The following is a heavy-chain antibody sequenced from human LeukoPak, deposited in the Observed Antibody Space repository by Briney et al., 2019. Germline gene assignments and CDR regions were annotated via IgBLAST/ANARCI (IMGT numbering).Heavy chain of an antibody. J-gene: IGHJ5*02. V-gene: IGHV3-73*01. Sequence: GGSLRLSCAASGFTFSGSTMHWVRQASGKGLEWVGRIRSQANSYATAYAASMKGRFTISRDDSKNTAYLQMNSLKTEDTAVYYCTSIKLGATRGSWFDPWGQGTLVTVSS. CDR1: GFTFSGST. CDR2: IRSQANSYAT. D-gene: IGHD1-26*01. CDR3: TSIKLGATRGSWFDP.